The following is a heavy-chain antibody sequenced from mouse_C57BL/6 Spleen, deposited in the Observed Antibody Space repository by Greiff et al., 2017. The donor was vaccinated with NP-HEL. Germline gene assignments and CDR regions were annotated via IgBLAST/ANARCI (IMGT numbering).Heavy chain of an antibody. CDR1: GYSFTDYN. D-gene: IGHD2-3*01. CDR2: INPNYGTT. Sequence: VQLKESGPELVKPGASVKISCKASGYSFTDYNMNWVKQSNGKSLEWIGVINPNYGTTSYNQKFKGKATLTVDQSSSTAYMQLNSLTSEDSAVYYCARYDGPTRYAMDYWGQGTSVTVSS. CDR3: ARYDGPTRYAMDY. J-gene: IGHJ4*01. V-gene: IGHV1-39*01.